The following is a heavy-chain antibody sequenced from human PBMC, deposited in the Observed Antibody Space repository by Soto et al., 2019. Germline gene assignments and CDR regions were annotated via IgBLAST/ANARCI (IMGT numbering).Heavy chain of an antibody. CDR1: GGSISSYY. CDR3: ASLLPYGYYYYMDV. Sequence: SETLSLTCTVSGGSISSYYWSWIRQPPGKGLEWIGYIYYSGSTNYNPSLKSRVTISVDTSKNQFSLKLSSVTAADTAVYYCASLLPYGYYYYMDVWGKGTTVTVSS. CDR2: IYYSGST. J-gene: IGHJ6*03. V-gene: IGHV4-59*01. D-gene: IGHD1-26*01.